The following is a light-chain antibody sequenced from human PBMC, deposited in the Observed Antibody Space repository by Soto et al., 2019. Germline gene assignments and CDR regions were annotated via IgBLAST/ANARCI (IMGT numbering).Light chain of an antibody. CDR3: QQYNHWPPLT. J-gene: IGKJ4*01. CDR2: DSS. CDR1: ESVRAN. Sequence: EVVMTQSPGNLSVSPGERATLSCRASESVRANVAWYQQKPGQAPRLVMSDSSSRATGIPARFRGSGSGTECTLTISSLQSEDVAVYYCQQYNHWPPLTFGGGTRVEIK. V-gene: IGKV3-15*01.